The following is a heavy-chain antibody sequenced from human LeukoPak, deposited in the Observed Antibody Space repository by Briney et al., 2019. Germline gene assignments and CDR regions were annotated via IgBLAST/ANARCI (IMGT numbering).Heavy chain of an antibody. CDR1: GGSISSYY. CDR2: IYYSGST. D-gene: IGHD3-3*01. Sequence: PSETLSLTCTVSGGSISSYYWSWIRQPPGKGLEWIGYIYYSGSTNYNPSLKSRVTISVDTSKNQFSLKVNSVTAADTAVYYCASGAIFEEYYFDDWGQGTLVTVSS. J-gene: IGHJ4*02. V-gene: IGHV4-59*01. CDR3: ASGAIFEEYYFDD.